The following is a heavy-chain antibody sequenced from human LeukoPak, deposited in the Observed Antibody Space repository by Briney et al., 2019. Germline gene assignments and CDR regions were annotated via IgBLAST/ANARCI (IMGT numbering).Heavy chain of an antibody. J-gene: IGHJ3*02. D-gene: IGHD5-24*01. CDR3: VREGEMATNDAFDI. Sequence: ASVKVSCKASGYTFTSSGISWVRQAPGQGLEWMGWISAYNGNTNYAQKLQGRVTMTTDTSTSTAYMELRSLRSDDTAVYYCVREGEMATNDAFDIWGQGTMVTVSS. CDR2: ISAYNGNT. CDR1: GYTFTSSG. V-gene: IGHV1-18*01.